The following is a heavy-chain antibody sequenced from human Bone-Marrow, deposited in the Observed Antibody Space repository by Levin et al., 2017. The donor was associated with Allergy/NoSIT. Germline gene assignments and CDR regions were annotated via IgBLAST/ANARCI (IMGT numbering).Heavy chain of an antibody. CDR3: ARATTNFDY. Sequence: PQASVKVSCKASGYTFTRYGISWVRQAPGQGLEWMGWVSGYGGDTKYAQKFQGRGTMTRDTATSTAYMELRSLRSDDTATYYCARATTNFDYWGQGTLVTVSS. V-gene: IGHV1-18*01. CDR1: GYTFTRYG. D-gene: IGHD4-11*01. CDR2: VSGYGGDT. J-gene: IGHJ4*02.